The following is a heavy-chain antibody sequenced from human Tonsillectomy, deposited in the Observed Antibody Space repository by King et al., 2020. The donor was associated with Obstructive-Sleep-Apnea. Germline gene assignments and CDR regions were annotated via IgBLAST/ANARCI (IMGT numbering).Heavy chain of an antibody. CDR2: IYYSGST. CDR3: ARSRPHYYYYGMDV. Sequence: VQLQESGPGLVKPSETLSLTCTVSGGSISSYYWSWIRQPPGKGLEWIGYIYYSGSTNYNPSLKSRVTISVDTSKNQFSLKLSSVTAADTAVYYCARSRPHYYYYGMDVWGQGTTVTVSS. J-gene: IGHJ6*02. V-gene: IGHV4-59*01. CDR1: GGSISSYY.